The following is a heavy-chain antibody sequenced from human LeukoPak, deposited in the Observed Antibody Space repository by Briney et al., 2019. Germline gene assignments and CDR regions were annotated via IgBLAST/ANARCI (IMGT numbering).Heavy chain of an antibody. J-gene: IGHJ4*02. Sequence: GGSLRLSCAASGLTFSSYAMGWVRQAPGKGQEGDSAISGSGGSTYYADSVKGRFTISRDNSKNTLYLQMNSLRAEDTAVYYCAKDPQYYYDSSGYPDYWGQGTLVTVSS. D-gene: IGHD3-22*01. V-gene: IGHV3-23*01. CDR3: AKDPQYYYDSSGYPDY. CDR2: ISGSGGST. CDR1: GLTFSSYA.